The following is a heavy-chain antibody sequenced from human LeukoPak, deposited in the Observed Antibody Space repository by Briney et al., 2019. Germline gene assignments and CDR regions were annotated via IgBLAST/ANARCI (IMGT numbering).Heavy chain of an antibody. V-gene: IGHV3-53*01. CDR1: GFTVSSNY. Sequence: PGGSLRLSCAASGFTVSSNYMSWVRQAPGKGLEWVSVIYSGGSTYYADSVKGRFTISRDNSKNTLYLQMNSLRAEDTAVYYYARGEPNSSGWDFDYWGQGTLVTVSS. CDR2: IYSGGST. D-gene: IGHD6-19*01. J-gene: IGHJ4*02. CDR3: ARGEPNSSGWDFDY.